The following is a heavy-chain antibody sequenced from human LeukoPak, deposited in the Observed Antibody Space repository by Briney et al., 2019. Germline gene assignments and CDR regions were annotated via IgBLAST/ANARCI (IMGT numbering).Heavy chain of an antibody. CDR3: ARGVLLAYCGGDCYRTQYYFDY. CDR2: INHSGST. CDR1: GGSISSSSYY. J-gene: IGHJ4*02. V-gene: IGHV4-39*07. D-gene: IGHD2-21*02. Sequence: SETLSLTCTVSGGSISSSSYYWGWIRQPPGKGLEWIGEINHSGSTNYNPSLKSRVTISVDTSKNQFSLKLSSVTAADTAVYYCARGVLLAYCGGDCYRTQYYFDYWGQGTLVTVSS.